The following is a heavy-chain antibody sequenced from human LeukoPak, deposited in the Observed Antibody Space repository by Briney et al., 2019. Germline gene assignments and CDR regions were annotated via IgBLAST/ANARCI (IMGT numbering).Heavy chain of an antibody. CDR3: ASGPYSSSWNYFDY. Sequence: PGGSLRLSCAASGFTFSSYAMSWVRQAPGKGLEWVSAVSGSGGSTYYADSVKGRFTISRHNSKNTLYLQMNSLRAEDTAVYYCASGPYSSSWNYFDYWGQGTLVTVSS. V-gene: IGHV3-23*01. D-gene: IGHD6-13*01. J-gene: IGHJ4*02. CDR1: GFTFSSYA. CDR2: VSGSGGST.